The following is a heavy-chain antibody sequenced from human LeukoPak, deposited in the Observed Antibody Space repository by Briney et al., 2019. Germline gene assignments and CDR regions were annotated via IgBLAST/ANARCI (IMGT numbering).Heavy chain of an antibody. CDR3: AKDGTARDLYYYYYMDV. J-gene: IGHJ6*03. D-gene: IGHD5-18*01. CDR2: IRYDGSNK. Sequence: PGGSLRLSCAASGFTFSSYGMHWVRQAPGKGLEWVAFIRYDGSNKYYADSVKGRFTISRDNSKNTLYLQMNGLRAEDTAVYYCAKDGTARDLYYYYYMDVWGKGTTVTVSS. V-gene: IGHV3-30*02. CDR1: GFTFSSYG.